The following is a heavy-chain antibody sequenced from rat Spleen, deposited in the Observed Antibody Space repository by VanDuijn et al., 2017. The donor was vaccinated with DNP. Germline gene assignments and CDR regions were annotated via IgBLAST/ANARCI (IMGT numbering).Heavy chain of an antibody. Sequence: EVQVLESGGGLVQPGNSLKLSCATSGFTFSSAWMYWYRQFPEKRLEWVARIKPKSNNYATDYTESVKGRFTITRDTSKNHFFLHLNSVTTEDTATYYCARWTRYFDYWGQGVMVTVSS. CDR3: ARWTRYFDY. D-gene: IGHD1-12*02. CDR1: GFTFSSAW. V-gene: IGHV6-6*01. J-gene: IGHJ2*01. CDR2: IKPKSNNYAT.